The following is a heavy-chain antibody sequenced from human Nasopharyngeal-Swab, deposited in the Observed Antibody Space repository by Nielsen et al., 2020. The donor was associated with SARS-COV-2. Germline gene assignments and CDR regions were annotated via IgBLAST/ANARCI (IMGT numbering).Heavy chain of an antibody. CDR3: ARTDSGSYAAYFDY. D-gene: IGHD1-26*01. CDR2: ISYDGGIK. Sequence: GESLKISCVASGFTGSTYAMHWVRQAPGKGPEWVAVISYDGGIKNCADSVKGRFTISRDNSKNTLYLQMDSLRPEDTAVYYCARTDSGSYAAYFDYWGQGTQVTASS. V-gene: IGHV3-30-3*01. J-gene: IGHJ4*02. CDR1: GFTGSTYA.